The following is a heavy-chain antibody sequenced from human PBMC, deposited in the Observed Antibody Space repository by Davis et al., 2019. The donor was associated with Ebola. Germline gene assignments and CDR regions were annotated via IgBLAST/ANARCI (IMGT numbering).Heavy chain of an antibody. CDR2: INAGNGNT. CDR3: ARGLTGYSSGWYDY. D-gene: IGHD6-19*01. CDR1: GYTFTSYA. J-gene: IGHJ4*02. V-gene: IGHV1-3*01. Sequence: ASVKVSCKASGYTFTSYAMHWVRQAPGQRLEWMGWINAGNGNTKYSQKFQGRVTITRDISASTAYMELSSLRSEDTAVYYCARGLTGYSSGWYDYWGQGTLVTVSS.